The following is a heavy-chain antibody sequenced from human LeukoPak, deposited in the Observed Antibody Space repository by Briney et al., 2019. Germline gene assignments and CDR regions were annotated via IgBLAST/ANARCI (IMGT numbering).Heavy chain of an antibody. CDR2: IYYSGST. CDR3: AREGVTTPWFDP. V-gene: IGHV4-59*01. CDR1: GGSISSYY. D-gene: IGHD4-17*01. J-gene: IGHJ5*02. Sequence: SETLSLTCTVSGGSISSYYWSWIRQPPGEGLEWIGYIYYSGSTNCNPSLKSRVTISVDTSKNQFSLKLSSVTAADTAVYYCAREGVTTPWFDPWGQGTLVTVSS.